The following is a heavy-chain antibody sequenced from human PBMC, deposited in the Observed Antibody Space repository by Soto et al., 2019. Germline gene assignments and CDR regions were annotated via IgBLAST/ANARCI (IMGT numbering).Heavy chain of an antibody. CDR2: ISWNSGTR. CDR1: GFTFDIYA. D-gene: IGHD5-18*01. J-gene: IGHJ4*02. CDR3: AKELRGYSYGYELDH. V-gene: IGHV3-9*01. Sequence: EVQLVDSGGGLVQPGRSLRLSCAATGFTFDIYAMHWVRQAPGKGLEWVSSISWNSGTRGYADSVKGRFTISRDNAKSSLYLQMDSLRTEDTAFYYCAKELRGYSYGYELDHWGQGTLVAVSS.